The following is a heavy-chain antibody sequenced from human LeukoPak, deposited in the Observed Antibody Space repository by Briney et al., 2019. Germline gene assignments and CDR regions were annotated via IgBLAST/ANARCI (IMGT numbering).Heavy chain of an antibody. J-gene: IGHJ2*01. D-gene: IGHD6-13*01. Sequence: SETLSLTCAVYGGSFSGSYWSWIRQPPGKGLEWIGEINHSGSTNYNPSLKSRVTISVDTSKNQFSLKLSSVTAADTAVYYCARVSSSWYQDWYFDLWGRGTLVTVSS. CDR3: ARVSSSWYQDWYFDL. V-gene: IGHV4-34*01. CDR2: INHSGST. CDR1: GGSFSGSY.